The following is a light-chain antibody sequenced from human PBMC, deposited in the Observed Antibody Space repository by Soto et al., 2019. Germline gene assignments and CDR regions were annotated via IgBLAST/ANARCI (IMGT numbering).Light chain of an antibody. CDR1: SSNIAANS. CDR3: GAWENSLAVYV. CDR2: DSD. V-gene: IGLV1-51*01. Sequence: QSVLTQPPSVSAAPGQAVTISCSGSSSNIAANSVSWYQHLPGTAPKLLIYDSDRRPSGIPARFSGSNSGTSATLGITGLQTGDEADYYCGAWENSLAVYVFGSGTKLTVL. J-gene: IGLJ1*01.